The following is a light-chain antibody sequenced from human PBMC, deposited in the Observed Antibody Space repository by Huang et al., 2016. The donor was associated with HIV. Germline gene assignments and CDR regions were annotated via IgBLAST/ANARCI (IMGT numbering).Light chain of an antibody. CDR1: QSVSSTY. Sequence: EIVLTQSPGTLSLSPGERATLSCRASQSVSSTYLAGYQQKPGQAPRLRIYGASSRATGIPDRFSGSGSGTDFTLTISRLEPEDFAVYYCQQYGSSPRTFGQGTKVEIK. CDR2: GAS. CDR3: QQYGSSPRT. J-gene: IGKJ1*01. V-gene: IGKV3-20*01.